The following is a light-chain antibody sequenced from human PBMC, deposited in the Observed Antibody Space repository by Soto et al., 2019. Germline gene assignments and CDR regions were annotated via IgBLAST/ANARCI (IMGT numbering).Light chain of an antibody. CDR1: QSSSSW. CDR3: SHYICYLWP. V-gene: IGKV1-5*01. J-gene: IGKJ1*01. Sequence: AASLKERVTITCLASQSSSSWLAWYQQKPGKAPNLLIYDDSNLESGVPSRFSGSGSVTEFTVTINSLQADYSAILYCSHYICYLWPFCRGTKVDIK. CDR2: DDS.